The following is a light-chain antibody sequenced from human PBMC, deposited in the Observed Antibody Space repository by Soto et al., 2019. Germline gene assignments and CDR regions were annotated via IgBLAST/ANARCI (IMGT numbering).Light chain of an antibody. CDR2: GAS. CDR3: QHYHISPIT. CDR1: QSVTSNY. Sequence: EIVFTQSPDTLSFSAGARATLSCRASQSVTSNYLAWYQQKPGQAPRLLLFGASIRDTGIPDRFSGIWSATDGTLTISRLEPEDVELYLGQHYHISPITFGQGTRLEIK. V-gene: IGKV3-20*01. J-gene: IGKJ5*01.